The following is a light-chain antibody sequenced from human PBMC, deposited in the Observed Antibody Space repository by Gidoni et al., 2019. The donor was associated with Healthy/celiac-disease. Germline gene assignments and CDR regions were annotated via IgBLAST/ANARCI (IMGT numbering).Light chain of an antibody. CDR3: QQYGNLPGWT. J-gene: IGKJ1*01. CDR2: DAS. CDR1: QDISNY. Sequence: DIHMTQSPATLSASVGDRVTITCQASQDISNYLNWYQQKPGKAPRLLIYDASNLETGVPSRFSGSGSGTDFTFTISSLQPEDIAAYYCQQYGNLPGWTFGQGTKVEIK. V-gene: IGKV1-33*01.